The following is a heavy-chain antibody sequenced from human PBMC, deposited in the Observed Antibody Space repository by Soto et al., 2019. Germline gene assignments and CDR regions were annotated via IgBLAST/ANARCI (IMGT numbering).Heavy chain of an antibody. CDR2: INAGNGNT. CDR1: GYTFTSYA. CDR3: ARDRGVAVVVVAFGTNNCFDP. V-gene: IGHV1-3*01. Sequence: ASVKVSCKASGYTFTSYAMHWVRQAPGQRLEWMGWINAGNGNTKYSQKFQGRVTITRDTSASTDYMELSSLRSEDTAVYYCARDRGVAVVVVAFGTNNCFDPWGQGTLVTVSS. D-gene: IGHD2-15*01. J-gene: IGHJ5*02.